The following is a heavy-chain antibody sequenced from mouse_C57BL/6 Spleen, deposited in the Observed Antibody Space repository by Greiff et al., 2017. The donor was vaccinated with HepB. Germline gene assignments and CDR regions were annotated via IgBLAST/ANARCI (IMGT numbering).Heavy chain of an antibody. Sequence: VQLQQSGAELVKPGASVKISCKASGYAFSSYWMNWVKQRPGKGLEWIGQIYPGDGDTNYNGKFKGKATLTADKSSSTAYMQLSSLTSEDSAVYFCARRGSSALYAMDYWGQGTSVTVSS. CDR2: IYPGDGDT. CDR3: ARRGSSALYAMDY. CDR1: GYAFSSYW. V-gene: IGHV1-80*01. J-gene: IGHJ4*01. D-gene: IGHD3-2*02.